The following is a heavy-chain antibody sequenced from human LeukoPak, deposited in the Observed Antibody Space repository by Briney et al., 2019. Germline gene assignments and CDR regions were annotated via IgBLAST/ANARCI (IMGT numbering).Heavy chain of an antibody. J-gene: IGHJ6*03. Sequence: GGSLGLSCAASGFTFSSYWVHWVRQAPGKGLVWVSRINSDGSSTSYADSVKGRFTISRDNAKNTLYLQMNSLRAEDTAVYYCARGEVYYYDSSGYYYYYYMDVWGKGTTVTVSS. D-gene: IGHD3-22*01. CDR3: ARGEVYYYDSSGYYYYYYMDV. V-gene: IGHV3-74*01. CDR1: GFTFSSYW. CDR2: INSDGSST.